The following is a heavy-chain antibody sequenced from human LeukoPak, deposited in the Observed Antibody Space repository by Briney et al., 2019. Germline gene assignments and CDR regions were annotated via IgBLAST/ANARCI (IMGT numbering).Heavy chain of an antibody. CDR1: GYTFTSYG. D-gene: IGHD2-15*01. CDR2: ISAYNGNT. V-gene: IGHV1-18*01. Sequence: ASVKVSCKASGYTFTSYGISWVRQAPGRGLEWMGWISAYNGNTNYAQKLQGRVTMTTDTSTSTAYMELRSLRSDDTAVYYCARDRRTPRMGYCSGGSCMSGYYYGMDVWGQGTTVTVSS. J-gene: IGHJ6*02. CDR3: ARDRRTPRMGYCSGGSCMSGYYYGMDV.